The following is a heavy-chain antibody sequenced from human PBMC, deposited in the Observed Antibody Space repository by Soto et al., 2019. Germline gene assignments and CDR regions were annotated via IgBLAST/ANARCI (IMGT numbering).Heavy chain of an antibody. Sequence: QVQLVESGGGVVQPGRSLRVSCAASGFIFSNYAMHWVRQAPGKGLEWVAVVSYDGNNQFYAESVKGRFTIYRDSSKTTLYLQMNNLREEDTAVYYCARDRVYYYDNSGYYNFAYWGQGTLVIVSS. CDR2: VSYDGNNQ. D-gene: IGHD3-22*01. CDR3: ARDRVYYYDNSGYYNFAY. V-gene: IGHV3-30-3*01. CDR1: GFIFSNYA. J-gene: IGHJ4*02.